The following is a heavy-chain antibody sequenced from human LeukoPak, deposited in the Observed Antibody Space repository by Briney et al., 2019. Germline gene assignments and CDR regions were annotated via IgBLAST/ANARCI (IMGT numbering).Heavy chain of an antibody. Sequence: GGSLRLSCAASGFTFSSYWMSWVRQAPGKGLEWVANIKQDGSEKYHVDSVKGRFTISRDNAKNSLYLQMNSLRVEDTAVYYCASGMWLNPIHDAFDIWGQGTMVTVSS. J-gene: IGHJ3*02. CDR3: ASGMWLNPIHDAFDI. CDR1: GFTFSSYW. CDR2: IKQDGSEK. V-gene: IGHV3-7*01. D-gene: IGHD3-22*01.